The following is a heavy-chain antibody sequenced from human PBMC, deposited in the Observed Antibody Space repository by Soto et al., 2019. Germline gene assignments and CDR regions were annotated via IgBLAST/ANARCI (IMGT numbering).Heavy chain of an antibody. CDR1: EYTFTAYD. Sequence: ASVKVSCKASEYTFTAYDINWVRQATGQGLEWMGWMNPDSGNTGYAQKFWGRVTMTRNNSISTAYMELSNLRFEDTAVYYCARGPHRSVVVAPLREYWFDPWGQGTLLTVSS. J-gene: IGHJ5*02. CDR2: MNPDSGNT. V-gene: IGHV1-8*01. D-gene: IGHD2-15*01. CDR3: ARGPHRSVVVAPLREYWFDP.